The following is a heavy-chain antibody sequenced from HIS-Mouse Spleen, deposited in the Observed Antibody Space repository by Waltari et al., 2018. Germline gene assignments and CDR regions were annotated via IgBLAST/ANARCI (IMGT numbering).Heavy chain of an antibody. J-gene: IGHJ3*02. CDR1: GFTFSSYA. CDR2: ISYDGSNK. Sequence: QVQLVESGGGVVQPGRSLRLSCAASGFTFSSYAMHWVRQAPGKGLEWVAVISYDGSNKDYADSVKGRFTISRDNSKNTLYLQMNSLRAEDTAVYYCARGLYSSGWYTFDIWGQGTMVTVSS. D-gene: IGHD6-19*01. CDR3: ARGLYSSGWYTFDI. V-gene: IGHV3-30-3*01.